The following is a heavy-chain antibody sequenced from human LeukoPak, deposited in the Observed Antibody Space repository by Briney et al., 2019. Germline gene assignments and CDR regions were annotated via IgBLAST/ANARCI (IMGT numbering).Heavy chain of an antibody. Sequence: SETLSLTCTVSGGSISSYYWSWIRQPPGEGLEWIGYIYYSGSTNYNPSLKSRVTISVDTSKNQFPLKLSSVTAADTAVYYCARSSAYFTVNYYFDYWGQGTLVTVSS. V-gene: IGHV4-59*01. D-gene: IGHD2-21*01. J-gene: IGHJ4*02. CDR1: GGSISSYY. CDR2: IYYSGST. CDR3: ARSSAYFTVNYYFDY.